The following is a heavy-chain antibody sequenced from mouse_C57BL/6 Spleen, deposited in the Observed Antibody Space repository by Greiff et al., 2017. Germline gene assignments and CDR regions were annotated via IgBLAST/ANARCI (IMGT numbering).Heavy chain of an antibody. V-gene: IGHV2-6*01. CDR3: ASEGIYYGNYPFAY. CDR1: GFSLTSYG. D-gene: IGHD2-1*01. J-gene: IGHJ3*01. CDR2: IWGVGST. Sequence: QVQLQQSGPGLVAPSQSLSITCTVSGFSLTSYGVDWVRPSPGKGLEWLGVIWGVGSTNYNSALKSRLSISKDNSKSQVFLKMNSLQTDDTAMYYWASEGIYYGNYPFAYWGQGTLVTVSA.